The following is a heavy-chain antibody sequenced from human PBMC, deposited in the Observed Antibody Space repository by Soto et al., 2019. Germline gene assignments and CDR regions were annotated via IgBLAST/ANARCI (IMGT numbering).Heavy chain of an antibody. J-gene: IGHJ4*02. CDR1: GFTFGNYV. D-gene: IGHD7-27*01. Sequence: EVQLLESGGTVVERGWSLRLSCAGSGFTFGNYVMTWVRQAPGKGLEWVSAISGTGGKTQYVDSVKGRFVISRDNSKNILYLQMNSLRVEDTAVYFCAKDPFLDWGFNYFEDWGRGTLVTVSS. CDR3: AKDPFLDWGFNYFED. V-gene: IGHV3-23*01. CDR2: ISGTGGKT.